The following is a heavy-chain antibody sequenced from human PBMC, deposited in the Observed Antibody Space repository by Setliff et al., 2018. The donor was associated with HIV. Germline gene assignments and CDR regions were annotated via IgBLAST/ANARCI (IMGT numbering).Heavy chain of an antibody. V-gene: IGHV1-2*06. CDR1: GYTFTGYY. CDR3: ARRGRQQSDAFDI. Sequence: ASVKVSCKASGYTFTGYYVHWVRQAPGQGLEWVGRINPNSGDTNYAQKFQGRVTMTRDTSISTAYMELSRLRSDDTAVYYCARRGRQQSDAFDIWGQGTMVTISS. D-gene: IGHD6-13*01. CDR2: INPNSGDT. J-gene: IGHJ3*02.